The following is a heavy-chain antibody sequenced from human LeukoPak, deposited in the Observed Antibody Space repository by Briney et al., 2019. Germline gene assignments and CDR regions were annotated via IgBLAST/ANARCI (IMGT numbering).Heavy chain of an antibody. D-gene: IGHD1-26*01. CDR2: IYSGGST. CDR1: GFTVISIY. Sequence: PGGSLRLSCAASGFTVISIYLSWVRQAPGMGLEWVSVIYSGGSTYYADSVKGRFTISRDNSKNTLYLQMNSLRAEDTAVYYCARPPSGSYAQIAFDICGQGTMVTVSS. CDR3: ARPPSGSYAQIAFDI. J-gene: IGHJ3*02. V-gene: IGHV3-53*01.